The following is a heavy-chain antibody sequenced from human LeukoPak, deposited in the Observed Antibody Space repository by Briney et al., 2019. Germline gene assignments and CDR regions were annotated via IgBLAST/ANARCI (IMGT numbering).Heavy chain of an antibody. D-gene: IGHD6-19*01. J-gene: IGHJ4*02. Sequence: GGSLRPSCAASGSTFSSYAMSWVRQAPGKGLEWVSAISGSGGSTYYADSVKGRFTISRDNSKNTLYLQMNSLRAEDTAVYYCAKVLQWLPFDYWGQGTLVTVSS. CDR2: ISGSGGST. V-gene: IGHV3-23*01. CDR1: GSTFSSYA. CDR3: AKVLQWLPFDY.